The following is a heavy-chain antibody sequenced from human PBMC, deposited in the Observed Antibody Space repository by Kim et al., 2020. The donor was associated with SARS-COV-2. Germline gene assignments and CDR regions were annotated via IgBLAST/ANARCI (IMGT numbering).Heavy chain of an antibody. D-gene: IGHD3-10*01. J-gene: IGHJ6*02. Sequence: AQKPQGRATMTTDTSTSTAYLELRSLRSDDTAVYYCARGRWFGVFYGMDVWGQGTTVTVSS. V-gene: IGHV1-18*01. CDR3: ARGRWFGVFYGMDV.